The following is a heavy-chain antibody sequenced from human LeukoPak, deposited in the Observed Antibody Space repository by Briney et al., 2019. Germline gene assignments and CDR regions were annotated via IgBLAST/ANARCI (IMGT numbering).Heavy chain of an antibody. V-gene: IGHV1-18*01. CDR3: ARDQVGGDRYYSSGPTLLGYYYYYMDV. J-gene: IGHJ6*03. D-gene: IGHD3-10*01. Sequence: GASVKVSCKASGYTFTSYGISWVRQAPGQGLEWMGWISAYNGNTNYAQKLQGRVTMTTDTSTSTAYMELRSLRSDDTAVYYCARDQVGGDRYYSSGPTLLGYYYYYMDVWGKGTTVTVSS. CDR1: GYTFTSYG. CDR2: ISAYNGNT.